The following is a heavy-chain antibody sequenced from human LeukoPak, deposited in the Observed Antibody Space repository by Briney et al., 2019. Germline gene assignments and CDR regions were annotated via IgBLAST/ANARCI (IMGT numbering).Heavy chain of an antibody. CDR1: GFTFSSAW. CDR3: TTEGDIAAAFDY. Sequence: GGSLRLSCAASGFTFSSAWMSWVRQAPGKGLEWVGRIKSKTDGGTTDYAAPVKGRFTISRDDSKNTLYLQMNSLKTEDTAVYYCTTEGDIAAAFDYWGQGTLVTVSS. V-gene: IGHV3-15*01. J-gene: IGHJ4*02. D-gene: IGHD6-25*01. CDR2: IKSKTDGGTT.